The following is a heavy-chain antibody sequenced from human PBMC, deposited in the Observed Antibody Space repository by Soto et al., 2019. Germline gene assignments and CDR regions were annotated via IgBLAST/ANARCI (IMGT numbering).Heavy chain of an antibody. D-gene: IGHD6-13*01. Sequence: SETLSLTCAVYGGSFNGYYWSWIRHPPGRGLEWIGEINHSGSTNYNPSLKSRVTISVDTSKNQFSLKLSSVTAADTAVYYCARGRVAAAGHRSHYCYYYMDVWGKGTTVTVSS. CDR2: INHSGST. CDR1: GGSFNGYY. V-gene: IGHV4-34*01. CDR3: ARGRVAAAGHRSHYCYYYMDV. J-gene: IGHJ6*03.